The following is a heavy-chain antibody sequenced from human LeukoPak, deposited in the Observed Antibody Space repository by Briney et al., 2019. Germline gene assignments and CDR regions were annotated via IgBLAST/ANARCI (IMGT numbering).Heavy chain of an antibody. CDR2: INPNSGGT. V-gene: IGHV1-2*02. J-gene: IGHJ4*02. CDR3: ARRGAYYDSSGYLSY. Sequence: WASVEVSCKASGYTFTSYGISWVRQAPGQGLEWMGWINPNSGGTNYAQKFQGRVTMTRDTSISTAYMELSRLRSDDTAVYYCARRGAYYDSSGYLSYWGQGTLVTVSS. D-gene: IGHD3-22*01. CDR1: GYTFTSYG.